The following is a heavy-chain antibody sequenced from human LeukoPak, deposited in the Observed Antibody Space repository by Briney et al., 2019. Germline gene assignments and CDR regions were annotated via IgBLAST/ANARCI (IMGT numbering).Heavy chain of an antibody. Sequence: ASVKVSCKASGYTFTGYYMHWVRQAPGLGLEWMGWINPNSGDTNYAQKFQGRVTMTRDTSISTAYMELSRLRSDDTAVYYCAREQDIGMVSALDYWGQGTLVTVSS. CDR2: INPNSGDT. CDR1: GYTFTGYY. CDR3: AREQDIGMVSALDY. V-gene: IGHV1-2*02. J-gene: IGHJ4*02. D-gene: IGHD5-18*01.